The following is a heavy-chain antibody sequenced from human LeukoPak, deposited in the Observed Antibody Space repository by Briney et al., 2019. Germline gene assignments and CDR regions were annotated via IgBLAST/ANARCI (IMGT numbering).Heavy chain of an antibody. CDR2: IIPIFGTA. D-gene: IGHD3-22*01. Sequence: SVKVSCKASGGTLSSYAISWVRQAPGQELEWMGGIIPIFGTANYAQKFQGRVTITTDESTSTAYMELSSLRSEDTAVYYCASGPPDVDSSGYYYYFDYWGQGTLVTVSS. CDR1: GGTLSSYA. V-gene: IGHV1-69*05. J-gene: IGHJ4*02. CDR3: ASGPPDVDSSGYYYYFDY.